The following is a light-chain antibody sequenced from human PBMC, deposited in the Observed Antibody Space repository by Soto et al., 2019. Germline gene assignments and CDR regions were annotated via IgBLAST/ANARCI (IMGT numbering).Light chain of an antibody. CDR3: SSSTTSSSLYV. Sequence: QSVLTQPPSVTGAPGQRVTISCTGTSSDVGGYKYVSWYQQHPGKAPKLMIYEVTNRPSGVSTPFSGSWSGNTASLTISGLQAEDEADYYCSSSTTSSSLYVLGTGTKVTVL. CDR1: SSDVGGYKY. V-gene: IGLV2-14*01. CDR2: EVT. J-gene: IGLJ1*01.